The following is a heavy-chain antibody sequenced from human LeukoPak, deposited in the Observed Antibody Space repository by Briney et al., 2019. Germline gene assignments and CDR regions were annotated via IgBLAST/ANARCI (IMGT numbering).Heavy chain of an antibody. CDR3: ARVGLSSSSRSLYYFDY. CDR2: IYTSGST. Sequence: SETLSLTCTVSGGSISSYYWSWIRQPAGKGLERIGRIYTSGSTNYNPSLKSRVTMSVDTSKNQFSLKLSSVTAADTAVYYCARVGLSSSSRSLYYFDYWGQGTLVTVSS. J-gene: IGHJ4*02. D-gene: IGHD6-13*01. V-gene: IGHV4-4*07. CDR1: GGSISSYY.